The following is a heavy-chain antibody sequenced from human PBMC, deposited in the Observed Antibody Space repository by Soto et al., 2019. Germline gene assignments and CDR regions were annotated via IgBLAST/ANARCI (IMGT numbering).Heavy chain of an antibody. D-gene: IGHD3-9*01. CDR1: RCTFSSYA. CDR3: ARGXYDILTGYYQPRYYFDY. J-gene: IGHJ4*02. Sequence: SVTVSCQASRCTFSSYAISWVRQAPGQGREWMGGVIPIFGTANYAQKFQGRVTITADKSTSTAYMELSSLRSEDTAVYYCARGXYDILTGYYQPRYYFDYWGQGTLVTVSS. V-gene: IGHV1-69*06. CDR2: VIPIFGTA.